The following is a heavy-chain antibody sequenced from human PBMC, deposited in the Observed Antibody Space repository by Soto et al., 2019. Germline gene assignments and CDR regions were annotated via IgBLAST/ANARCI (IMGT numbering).Heavy chain of an antibody. CDR2: IYYSGST. Sequence: QLQLQESGPGLVKPSETLSLTCTVSGGSISSSTYYWVWIRQPPGTGLEWIGSIYYSGSTFYKPSLKSRVTISVDTSKNQFSLKLSSVTAADSAVYYCARQVVVGSYYSDIIQVGAPMDVWGQGTTVTVSS. V-gene: IGHV4-39*01. J-gene: IGHJ6*02. CDR1: GGSISSSTYY. D-gene: IGHD3-22*01. CDR3: ARQVVVGSYYSDIIQVGAPMDV.